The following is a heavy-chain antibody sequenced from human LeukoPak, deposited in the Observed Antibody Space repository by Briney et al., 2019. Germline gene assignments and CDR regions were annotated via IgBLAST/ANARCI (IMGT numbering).Heavy chain of an antibody. CDR1: GFTLKTYW. CDR2: INSDGSST. Sequence: GGSLRLSCAASGFTLKTYWVHWVRQAPGKGLSWVSIINSDGSSTSYADSVKGRFTISRDNAKNTVYLQMNSLRAEDTAVYYCVRVAWNHDFLNGYPDYWGQGTLVTVSS. J-gene: IGHJ4*02. V-gene: IGHV3-74*01. CDR3: VRVAWNHDFLNGYPDY. D-gene: IGHD3-3*01.